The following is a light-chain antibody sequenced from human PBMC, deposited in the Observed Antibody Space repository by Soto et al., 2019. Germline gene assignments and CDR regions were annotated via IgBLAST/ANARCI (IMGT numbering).Light chain of an antibody. CDR3: AAWDDSLSGAV. CDR2: RNN. J-gene: IGLJ7*01. Sequence: QSVLTQSPSASGTPGQTVTISCSGSSSNIRSNYVYWYQQLPGTAPKVLIYRNNQRPSGVPDRFSGSKSGTSASLAISGLRSEDEAHYYCAAWDDSLSGAVFGGGTQLTVL. CDR1: SSNIRSNY. V-gene: IGLV1-47*01.